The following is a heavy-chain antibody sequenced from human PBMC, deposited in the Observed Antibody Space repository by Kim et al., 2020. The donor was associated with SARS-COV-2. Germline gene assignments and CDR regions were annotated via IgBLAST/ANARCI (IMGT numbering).Heavy chain of an antibody. CDR3: ARGITVFGVAGALFDF. J-gene: IGHJ4*02. V-gene: IGHV4-31*02. Sequence: PSLKGRAGISVDTSKSQFSLKLTSVTAADTAVYYCARGITVFGVAGALFDFWGQGTLLTVSS. D-gene: IGHD3-3*01.